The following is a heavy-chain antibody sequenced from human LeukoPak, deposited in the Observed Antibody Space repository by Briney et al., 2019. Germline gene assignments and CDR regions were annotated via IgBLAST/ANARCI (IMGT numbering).Heavy chain of an antibody. J-gene: IGHJ5*02. D-gene: IGHD6-13*01. CDR1: GYTFTGYY. Sequence: ASVKVSCKASGYTFTGYYMHWVRQGPGQGLEWMGWINPNSGGTNYAQKFQGRVTMTGDTSISTAYMELSRLRSDDTAVYYCARDSSSWEVSSDNWFDPWGQGTLVTVSS. V-gene: IGHV1-2*02. CDR3: ARDSSSWEVSSDNWFDP. CDR2: INPNSGGT.